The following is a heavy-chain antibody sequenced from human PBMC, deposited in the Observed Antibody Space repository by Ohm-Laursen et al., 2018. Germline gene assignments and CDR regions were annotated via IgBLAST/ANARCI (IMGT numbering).Heavy chain of an antibody. J-gene: IGHJ6*02. CDR2: IYYSGST. CDR1: GGSIGSGGYY. Sequence: TLSLTCTVSGGSIGSGGYYWSWIRQHPGKGLEWIGYIYYSGSTYYNPSLKSLVTISVDTSKNQSSLKLSSVTAADTAVYYCARVRKDYYGMDVWGQGTTVTVSS. CDR3: ARVRKDYYGMDV. V-gene: IGHV4-31*01.